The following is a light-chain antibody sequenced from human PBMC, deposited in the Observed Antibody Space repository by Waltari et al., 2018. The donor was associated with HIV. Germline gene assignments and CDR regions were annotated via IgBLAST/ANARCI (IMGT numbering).Light chain of an antibody. CDR1: STDVGGSDY. J-gene: IGLJ2*01. CDR2: DVT. Sequence: QSALTQPASVSGSPGQSIAISCTGTSTDVGGSDYVSWYQQHPGKAPKLMIYDVTKRPSGVSTRFSGSKSDNTASLTISGLQAEGEAVYFCSSYTNSNTHVLFGGGTKLTVL. V-gene: IGLV2-14*03. CDR3: SSYTNSNTHVL.